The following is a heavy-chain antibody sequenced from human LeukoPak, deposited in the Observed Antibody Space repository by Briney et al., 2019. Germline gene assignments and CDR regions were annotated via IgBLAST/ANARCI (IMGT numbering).Heavy chain of an antibody. CDR1: GGSFSGYY. D-gene: IGHD2-2*01. CDR3: ARGRRAYQLLRDMYNWFDP. CDR2: INHSGST. J-gene: IGHJ5*02. V-gene: IGHV4-34*01. Sequence: SETLSLTCAVYGGSFSGYYWSWIRQPPGKGLEWIGEINHSGSTNHNPSLKSRVTISVDTSKNQFSLKLSSVTAADTAVYYCARGRRAYQLLRDMYNWFDPWGQGTLVTVSS.